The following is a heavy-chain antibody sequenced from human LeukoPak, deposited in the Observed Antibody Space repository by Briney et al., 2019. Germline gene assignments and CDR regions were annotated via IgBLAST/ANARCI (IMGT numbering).Heavy chain of an antibody. CDR1: GLTFSGYA. CDR3: AKDLRPDGINDFDH. CDR2: IFASGSTT. D-gene: IGHD1-1*01. Sequence: GGSLRLSCAASGLTFSGYAMNWVRQAPVKGLEWDSLIFASGSTTKYADSVKGRFTISRDNSKNTLYLQMNSLRAEDTAVYYCAKDLRPDGINDFDHWGQGTLATVSS. J-gene: IGHJ4*02. V-gene: IGHV3-23*05.